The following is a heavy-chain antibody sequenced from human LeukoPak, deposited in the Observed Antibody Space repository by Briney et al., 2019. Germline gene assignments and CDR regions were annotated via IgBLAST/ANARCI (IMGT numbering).Heavy chain of an antibody. CDR3: AKPPYSFHDSSGYAS. D-gene: IGHD3-22*01. CDR2: ISGSGGST. V-gene: IGHV3-23*01. J-gene: IGHJ5*02. Sequence: LAGGSLRLSCAASGFTFSSYAMSWVRQAPGKGLEWVSAISGSGGSTYYADSVKGRFTISRDNSKNTLYLQMNSLRAEDTAVYYCAKPPYSFHDSSGYASWGQGTLVTVSS. CDR1: GFTFSSYA.